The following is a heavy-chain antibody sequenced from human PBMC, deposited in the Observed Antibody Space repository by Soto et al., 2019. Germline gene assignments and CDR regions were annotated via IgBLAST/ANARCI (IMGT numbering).Heavy chain of an antibody. CDR3: ARRIAAAGRIYYYYYGMDV. CDR2: IYSGGST. CDR1: GFTVSSNY. J-gene: IGHJ6*02. V-gene: IGHV3-53*01. D-gene: IGHD6-13*01. Sequence: GGSLRLSCAASGFTVSSNYMSWVRQAPGKGLEWVSVIYSGGSTYYADSVKGRFTISRDNSKNTLYLQMNSLRAEDTAVYYCARRIAAAGRIYYYYYGMDVWGQGTTVTVSS.